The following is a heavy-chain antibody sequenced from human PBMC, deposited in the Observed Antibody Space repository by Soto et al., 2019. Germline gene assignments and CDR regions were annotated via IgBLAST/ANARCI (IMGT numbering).Heavy chain of an antibody. CDR3: TRLISAAQDY. CDR2: IRDRAYNYAT. D-gene: IGHD3-10*01. Sequence: EVLLVESGGGLVQPGGSLKLSCEASGFVFKDSSIHWVRQASGKGLECVGRIRDRAYNYATAYAASVKGRFTISRDDSNNKAYLQMDSLKTEDTAIYYCTRLISAAQDYWGQGTLVTVSS. V-gene: IGHV3-73*01. CDR1: GFVFKDSS. J-gene: IGHJ4*02.